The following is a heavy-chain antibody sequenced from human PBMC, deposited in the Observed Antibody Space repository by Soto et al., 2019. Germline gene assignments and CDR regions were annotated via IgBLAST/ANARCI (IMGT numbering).Heavy chain of an antibody. CDR1: GYTFTGYY. CDR2: INPNSGGT. J-gene: IGHJ6*02. V-gene: IGHV1-2*04. Sequence: ASVKVSCKASGYTFTGYYMHWVRQAPGQGPEWMGWINPNSGGTNYAQKFQGWVTMTRDTSISTAYMELSRLRSDDTAVYYCAREGVRGVTTPYYYYGMDVWGQGTTVTVSS. D-gene: IGHD3-10*01. CDR3: AREGVRGVTTPYYYYGMDV.